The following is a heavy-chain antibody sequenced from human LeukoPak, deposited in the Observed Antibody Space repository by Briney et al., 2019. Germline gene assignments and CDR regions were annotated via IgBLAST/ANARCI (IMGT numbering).Heavy chain of an antibody. Sequence: PSETLSLTCSVSGGSISSGDYYWSWIRQPPGKGLEWIGYIYHSGSTYYNPSLKSRVTISVDRSKNQFSLKLSSVTAADTAVYYCARGARYYGSGSPFDYWGQGTLVTVSS. CDR3: ARGARYYGSGSPFDY. D-gene: IGHD3-10*01. J-gene: IGHJ4*02. V-gene: IGHV4-30-2*01. CDR1: GGSISSGDYY. CDR2: IYHSGST.